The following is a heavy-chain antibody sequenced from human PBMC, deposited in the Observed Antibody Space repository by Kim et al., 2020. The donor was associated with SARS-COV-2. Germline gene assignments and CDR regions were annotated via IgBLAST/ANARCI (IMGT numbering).Heavy chain of an antibody. CDR3: ARDGTRYCSGGSCYYYYGMDV. J-gene: IGHJ6*02. CDR1: GFTFSSYS. Sequence: GGSLRLSCAASGFTFSSYSMNWVRQAPGKGLEWVSSISSSSSYIYYADSVKGRFTISRDNAKNSLYLQMNSLRAEDTAVYYCARDGTRYCSGGSCYYYYGMDVWGQGTTVTVSS. D-gene: IGHD2-15*01. V-gene: IGHV3-21*01. CDR2: ISSSSSYI.